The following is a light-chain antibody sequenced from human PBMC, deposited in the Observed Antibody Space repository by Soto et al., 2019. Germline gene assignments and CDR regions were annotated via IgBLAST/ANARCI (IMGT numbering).Light chain of an antibody. J-gene: IGKJ1*01. CDR1: QSVSSN. CDR3: QQYDDWPET. V-gene: IGKV3-15*01. CDR2: DAS. Sequence: EKVMTQSPATLSESPGERATLSCRASQSVSSNLAWYQQKPGQAPRLLIYDASTRATGIPARFSGSGSGTEFTLTISSLQSEDLAVYYCQQYDDWPETFGQGTKVEIK.